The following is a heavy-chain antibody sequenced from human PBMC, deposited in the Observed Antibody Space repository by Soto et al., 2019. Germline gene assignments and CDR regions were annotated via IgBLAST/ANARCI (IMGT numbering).Heavy chain of an antibody. V-gene: IGHV4-31*03. CDR2: IYYSGST. D-gene: IGHD3-22*01. CDR1: GGSISSGGYY. CDR3: AREHYYDSSGYHPPFFDY. J-gene: IGHJ4*02. Sequence: SETLSLTCTVSGGSISSGGYYWSWIRQHPGKGLEWIGYIYYSGSTYYNPSLKSRVTISVDKSKNQFSLKLSSVTAADTAVYYCAREHYYDSSGYHPPFFDYWGQGTLVTV.